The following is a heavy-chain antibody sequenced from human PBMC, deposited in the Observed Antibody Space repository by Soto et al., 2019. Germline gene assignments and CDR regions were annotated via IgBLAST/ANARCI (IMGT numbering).Heavy chain of an antibody. CDR1: SGSISSYY. CDR3: TRHAIGVVVPAAIRN. V-gene: IGHV4-59*08. CDR2: IYYSGTS. D-gene: IGHD2-15*01. J-gene: IGHJ1*01. Sequence: PSETLSLTCSVSSGSISSYYWSWIRQPPGKGLELIGTIYYSGTSNYNPSLRGRVTIVVDTSKNEFSLRLTSATAADTAVDYCTRHAIGVVVPAAIRNWGQGSLVTVSS.